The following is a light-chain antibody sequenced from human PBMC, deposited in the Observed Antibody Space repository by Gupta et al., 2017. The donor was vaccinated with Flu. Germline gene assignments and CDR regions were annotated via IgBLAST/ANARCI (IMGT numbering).Light chain of an antibody. J-gene: IGKJ3*01. CDR2: DVS. CDR3: QHRITGHPVVA. Sequence: TLSFSPGDRASLSCRSRHSLYKYLAWYEQRPGQAPRLLIYDVSCRAKGSKTRFSGSGDGTDFNLTISSREPEDYEVYYCQHRITGHPVVAFGHGTKVSIK. CDR1: HSLYKY. V-gene: IGKV3-11*01.